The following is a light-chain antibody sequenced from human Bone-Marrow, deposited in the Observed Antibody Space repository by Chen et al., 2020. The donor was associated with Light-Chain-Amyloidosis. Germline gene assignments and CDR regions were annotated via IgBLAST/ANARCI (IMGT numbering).Light chain of an antibody. J-gene: IGLJ2*01. CDR3: QSADSSSTDGVI. CDR2: RDT. V-gene: IGLV3-25*03. CDR1: DLPTKY. Sequence: SYELTQPPSVSVSPGQTARITCSGDDLPTKYAYWYQQKPGQAPVLVIHRDTERPSGISERLSGSSSGTTATLTISGVQAEDEADYHCQSADSSSTDGVIVGGGTKLTVL.